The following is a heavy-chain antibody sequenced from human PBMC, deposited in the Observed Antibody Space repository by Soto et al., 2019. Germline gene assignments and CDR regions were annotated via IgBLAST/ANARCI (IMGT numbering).Heavy chain of an antibody. V-gene: IGHV1-24*01. D-gene: IGHD6-13*01. CDR2: FDPEDGET. CDR3: ATRVLQLRSYGMDV. J-gene: IGHJ6*02. CDR1: GYTLTELS. Sequence: ASVKVSCKVSGYTLTELSMHWVLQAPGKGLEWMGGFDPEDGETIYAQKFQGRVTMTEDTSTDTAYMELSSLRSEDTAVYYCATRVLQLRSYGMDVWGQGTTVTVSS.